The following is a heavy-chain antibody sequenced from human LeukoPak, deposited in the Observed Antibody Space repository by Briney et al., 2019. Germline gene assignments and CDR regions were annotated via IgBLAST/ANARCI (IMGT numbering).Heavy chain of an antibody. J-gene: IGHJ4*02. CDR2: INPNSGGT. CDR1: GYTFTGYY. V-gene: IGHV1-2*02. CDR3: ARTYYDFWSGYYSSGDDDY. Sequence: ASVKVSCKASGYTFTGYYMHWVRQAPGQGLEWMGWINPNSGGTNYAQKFQGRVTMTRDTSISTAYMELSGLRSDDTAVYYCARTYYDFWSGYYSSGDDDYWGQGTLVTVSS. D-gene: IGHD3-3*01.